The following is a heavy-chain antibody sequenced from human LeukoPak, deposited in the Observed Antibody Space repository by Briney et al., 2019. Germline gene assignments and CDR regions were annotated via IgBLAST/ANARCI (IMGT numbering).Heavy chain of an antibody. J-gene: IGHJ4*02. CDR1: GGSVSSNGYF. D-gene: IGHD3-10*01. Sequence: SETLSLTCTVSGGSVSSNGYFWNWIRQPPGKGLEWIGEINHSGSTNYNPSLKSRVTISVDTSKNQFSLKLSSVTAADTAVYYCARGLWGPRRHPYYYGSGSYPPWVDYWGQGTLVTVSS. CDR3: ARGLWGPRRHPYYYGSGSYPPWVDY. V-gene: IGHV4-34*01. CDR2: INHSGST.